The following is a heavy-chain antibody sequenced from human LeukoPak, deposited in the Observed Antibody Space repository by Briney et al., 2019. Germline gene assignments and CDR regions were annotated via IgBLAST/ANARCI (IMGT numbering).Heavy chain of an antibody. D-gene: IGHD1-1*01. CDR3: AKEADSTYYGMDV. CDR1: GFTFSSYG. CDR2: IWYDGSNK. Sequence: PGGSLRLSCAASGFTFSSYGMHWVRQAPGKGLEWVAVIWYDGSNKYYADSVKGRFTISRDNSKNTLYLQMNSLRAEDTAVYYCAKEADSTYYGMDVWGQGTTVTVSS. J-gene: IGHJ6*02. V-gene: IGHV3-30*02.